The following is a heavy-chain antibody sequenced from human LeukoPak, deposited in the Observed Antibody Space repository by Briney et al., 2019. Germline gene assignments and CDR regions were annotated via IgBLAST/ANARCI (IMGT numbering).Heavy chain of an antibody. CDR2: ISGGGGIT. CDR1: GFTFSSYA. V-gene: IGHV3-23*01. Sequence: GGSLRLSCAASGFTFSSYAMSWVRQAPGKGLEWVSAISGGGGITYYADSVKGRFTISRDNSKHTLYLQMHSLRAEDTAVYYCAKDRLDYDILTGYYDYWGQGTLVTVSS. J-gene: IGHJ4*02. CDR3: AKDRLDYDILTGYYDY. D-gene: IGHD3-9*01.